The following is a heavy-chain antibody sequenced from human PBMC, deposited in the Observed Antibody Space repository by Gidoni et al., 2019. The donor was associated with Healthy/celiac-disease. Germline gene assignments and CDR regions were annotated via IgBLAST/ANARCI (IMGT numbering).Heavy chain of an antibody. V-gene: IGHV4-59*11. D-gene: IGHD6-19*01. J-gene: IGHJ4*02. Sequence: QVQLQESGPGLVKPSETLSLTCTVSGGSISSHYWSWIRQPPGKGLEWIGYIYYSGSTNYNPSLKSRVTISVDTSKNQFSLKLSSVTAADTAVYYCARAGLAVAAPFDYWGQGTLVTVSS. CDR2: IYYSGST. CDR3: ARAGLAVAAPFDY. CDR1: GGSISSHY.